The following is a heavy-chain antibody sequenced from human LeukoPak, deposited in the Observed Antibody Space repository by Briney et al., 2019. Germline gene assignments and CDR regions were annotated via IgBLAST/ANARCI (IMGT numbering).Heavy chain of an antibody. CDR3: TRLESSGWYNWFDP. D-gene: IGHD6-19*01. CDR1: GFTFSGSA. Sequence: GGSLRLSCAASGFTFSGSAIHWVRQASGKGLEWVSRIRSKANSYATAYAASVRGRFTISRDDSKNTAYLQMNSLKTEDTAVYYCTRLESSGWYNWFDPWGQGTLVTVSS. J-gene: IGHJ5*02. V-gene: IGHV3-73*01. CDR2: IRSKANSYAT.